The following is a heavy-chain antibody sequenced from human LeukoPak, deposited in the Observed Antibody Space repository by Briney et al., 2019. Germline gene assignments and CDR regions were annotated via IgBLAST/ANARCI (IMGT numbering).Heavy chain of an antibody. V-gene: IGHV4-59*08. D-gene: IGHD3-22*01. CDR1: GGSISSYY. CDR3: ARDYYYDSSGYYPDAFDI. Sequence: SETLSLTCTVSGGSISSYYWSWIRQPPGKGLEWIGYIYYSGSTNYNPSLKSRVTISVDTSKNQFSLKLSSVTAADTAVYYRARDYYYDSSGYYPDAFDIWGQGTMVTVSS. CDR2: IYYSGST. J-gene: IGHJ3*02.